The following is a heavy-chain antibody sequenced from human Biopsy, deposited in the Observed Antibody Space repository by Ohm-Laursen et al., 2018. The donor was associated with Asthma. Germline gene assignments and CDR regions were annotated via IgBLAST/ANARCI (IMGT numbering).Heavy chain of an antibody. V-gene: IGHV1-2*06. J-gene: IGHJ6*02. D-gene: IGHD3-10*01. CDR2: INPNSGNT. CDR3: ARAPQPQNYGSGNAQYGLDV. Sequence: SVKVSCKVSGYTFNVYYIHWVRQAPGQEFEWMGRINPNSGNTHYAHKFQGRVTMTRDTSISTVYMELTSLRSDDTAVYYCARAPQPQNYGSGNAQYGLDVWGQGTTVTVSS. CDR1: GYTFNVYY.